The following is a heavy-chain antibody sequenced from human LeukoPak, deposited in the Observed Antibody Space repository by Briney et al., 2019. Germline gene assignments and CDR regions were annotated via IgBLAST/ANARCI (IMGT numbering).Heavy chain of an antibody. CDR2: INHSGST. V-gene: IGHV4-34*01. J-gene: IGHJ4*02. D-gene: IGHD1-26*01. Sequence: PSETLSLTWAVYGXSFSGYYWSWIRQPPGKGLEWIGEINHSGSTNYNPSLKSRVTISVDTSKNQFSLKLSSVTAADTAVYYCASGSYHTPVDYWGQGTLVTVSS. CDR3: ASGSYHTPVDY. CDR1: GXSFSGYY.